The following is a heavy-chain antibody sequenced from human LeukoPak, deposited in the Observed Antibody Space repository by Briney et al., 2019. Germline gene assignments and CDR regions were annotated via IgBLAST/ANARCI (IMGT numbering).Heavy chain of an antibody. CDR3: ARDRGVSSWYPKHYYYMDV. J-gene: IGHJ6*03. CDR1: EFTFSDYA. V-gene: IGHV3-30*04. Sequence: GGSLRLSCTASEFTFSDYAMHWVRQAPDKGLDWVALISYDGSKKYYADSVKGRFTISRDNSKDTLYLQMNSLRAEDTAVYFCARDRGVSSWYPKHYYYMDVWGEGTTVTVSS. D-gene: IGHD6-13*01. CDR2: ISYDGSKK.